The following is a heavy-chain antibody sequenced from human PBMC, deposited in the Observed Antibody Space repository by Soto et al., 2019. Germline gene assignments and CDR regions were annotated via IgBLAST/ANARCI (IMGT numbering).Heavy chain of an antibody. CDR2: IVGSGGST. J-gene: IGHJ4*02. D-gene: IGHD2-8*01. Sequence: GGSLRLSCATSGFTFSNYAMSWVRQAPGKGLEWVSGIVGSGGSTYYADSVTGRFTISRDNSKNTLHLQMNSLRAEDTAVYYCAKDYCTNGVCLRAFDYWGQGTLVTVSS. CDR3: AKDYCTNGVCLRAFDY. V-gene: IGHV3-23*01. CDR1: GFTFSNYA.